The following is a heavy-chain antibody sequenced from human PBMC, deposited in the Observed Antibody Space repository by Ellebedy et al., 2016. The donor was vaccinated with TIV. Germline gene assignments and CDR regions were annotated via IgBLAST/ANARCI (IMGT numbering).Heavy chain of an antibody. CDR3: ARDDCSGGSCHWWFAP. J-gene: IGHJ5*02. D-gene: IGHD2-15*01. Sequence: SQTLALTCAISGHSVPRISVLWTWHRQSPSRVLEWLGRTYYRSKWYNDYAVSVKSRITINPDTSKNQFSLQLNSVTPEDTAVYYCARDDCSGGSCHWWFAPWGQGTLVTVSS. CDR1: GHSVPRISVL. V-gene: IGHV6-1*01. CDR2: TYYRSKWYN.